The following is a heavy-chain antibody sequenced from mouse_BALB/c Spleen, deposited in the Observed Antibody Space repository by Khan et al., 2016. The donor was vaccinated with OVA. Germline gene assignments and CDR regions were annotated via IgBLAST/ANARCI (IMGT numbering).Heavy chain of an antibody. CDR1: GYSFTGYF. CDR2: INPHIGET. V-gene: IGHV1-20*02. CDR3: AIIYRSDFDY. D-gene: IGHD1-1*01. J-gene: IGHJ2*01. Sequence: VHVKQSGPELVKPGASVKISCKASGYSFTGYFMNWVMQSHGKSLEWIGRINPHIGETFYNQKFKDKATLTVDESSSTAHMELRSLASEDSAVYYCAIIYRSDFDYWGQGTTLTVSS.